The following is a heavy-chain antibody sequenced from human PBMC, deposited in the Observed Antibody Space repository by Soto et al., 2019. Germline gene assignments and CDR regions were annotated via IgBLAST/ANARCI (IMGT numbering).Heavy chain of an antibody. Sequence: QVQLVQSGAEVKKPGASVKVSCKASGYTFTSYGISWVRQAPGQGLEWMGWISAYNGNTNYAQKLQGRVTMTTDTSTRTASMELRSLRSDDTAVYYWARVYRITIVRGECSEYWGQGTLVTVSS. J-gene: IGHJ4*02. CDR1: GYTFTSYG. V-gene: IGHV1-18*01. CDR3: ARVYRITIVRGECSEY. CDR2: ISAYNGNT. D-gene: IGHD3-10*01.